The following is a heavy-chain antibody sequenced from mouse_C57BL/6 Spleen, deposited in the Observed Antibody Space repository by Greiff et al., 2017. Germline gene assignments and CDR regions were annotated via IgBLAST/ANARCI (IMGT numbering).Heavy chain of an antibody. CDR2: ISGGGGNT. V-gene: IGHV5-9*01. CDR1: GFTFSSYT. D-gene: IGHD1-1*01. CDR3: ARFTTVAGAMDY. Sequence: EVQGVESGGGLVKPGGSLKLSCAASGFTFSSYTMSWVRQTPEKRLEWVATISGGGGNTYYPDSVKGRFTISRDNAKNTLYLQMSSLRSEDTALYYCARFTTVAGAMDYWGQGTSVTVSS. J-gene: IGHJ4*01.